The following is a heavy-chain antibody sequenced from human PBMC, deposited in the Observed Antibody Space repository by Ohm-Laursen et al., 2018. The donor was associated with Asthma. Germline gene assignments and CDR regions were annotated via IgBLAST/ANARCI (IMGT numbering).Heavy chain of an antibody. CDR3: ARDRGGGGY. V-gene: IGHV4/OR15-8*01. Sequence: PSETLSLTCMVSGDAINREIWWSWIRQPPGKGLEWIGEVHHSGTANSSPSLQSRVTISIDKSKNRFSLKLSSVTAADTAVYYCARDRGGGGYWGQGTLVTVSS. D-gene: IGHD3-10*01. CDR1: GDAINREIW. CDR2: VHHSGTA. J-gene: IGHJ4*02.